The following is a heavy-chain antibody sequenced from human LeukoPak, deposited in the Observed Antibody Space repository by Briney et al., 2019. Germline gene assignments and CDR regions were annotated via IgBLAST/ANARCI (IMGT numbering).Heavy chain of an antibody. D-gene: IGHD1-26*01. J-gene: IGHJ2*01. CDR2: INPDSGAT. Sequence: ASVKVSCKASGYTFTGYYIHWVRQAPGEGLEWMGWINPDSGATNYAQKFQGRVTMTRDTSISTGYMELSRLRSDDTAVYYCARCPKQVGLAYWHFDLWGRGTVVTVSS. CDR3: ARCPKQVGLAYWHFDL. V-gene: IGHV1-2*02. CDR1: GYTFTGYY.